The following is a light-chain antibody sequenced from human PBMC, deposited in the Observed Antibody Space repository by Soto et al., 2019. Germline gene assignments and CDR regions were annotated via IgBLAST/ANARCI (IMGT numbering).Light chain of an antibody. CDR2: GNS. Sequence: QLVLTQPPSVSGAPGQRVTISCTGSSSNIGAGYDVYWYQQLPGTAPKLLIYGNSNRPSGVPDRFSGSKSGTSASLAITGLQAEDEADYYCQSYDSSLSGLVVFGGGTKLTVL. CDR1: SSNIGAGYD. J-gene: IGLJ2*01. CDR3: QSYDSSLSGLVV. V-gene: IGLV1-40*01.